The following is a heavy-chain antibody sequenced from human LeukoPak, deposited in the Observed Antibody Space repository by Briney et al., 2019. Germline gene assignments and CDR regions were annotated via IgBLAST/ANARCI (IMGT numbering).Heavy chain of an antibody. CDR3: AKDYDFWSGYFMYYFDY. CDR1: GYTFDDYA. CDR2: ISGDGGST. D-gene: IGHD3-3*01. Sequence: GGSLRLSCAASGYTFDDYAVHWVRQAPGKGLEWVSLISGDGGSTYYADSVKGRFTICRDNSKNSLYLQMNSLRTEDIALYYCAKDYDFWSGYFMYYFDYWGQGTLVTVSS. V-gene: IGHV3-43*02. J-gene: IGHJ4*02.